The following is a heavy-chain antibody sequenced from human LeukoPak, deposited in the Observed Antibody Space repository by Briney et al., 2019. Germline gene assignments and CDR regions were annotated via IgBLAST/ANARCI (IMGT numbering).Heavy chain of an antibody. CDR1: GFTFSDYY. J-gene: IGHJ4*02. CDR2: ISSSGSTI. V-gene: IGHV3-11*04. Sequence: PGGSLRLSCAASGFTFSDYYMSWIRQAPGKGLEWVSYISSSGSTIYYADSVKGRFTISRDNAKNSLYLQMNSLRADDTAVYYCAVDFWSGYSSVVWGQGTLVTVSS. CDR3: AVDFWSGYSSVV. D-gene: IGHD3-3*01.